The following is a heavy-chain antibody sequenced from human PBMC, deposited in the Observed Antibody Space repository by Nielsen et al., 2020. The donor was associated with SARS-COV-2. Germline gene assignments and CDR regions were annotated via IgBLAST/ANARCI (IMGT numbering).Heavy chain of an antibody. D-gene: IGHD1-1*01. CDR2: LSRSGATT. CDR3: TRSPLSVTGFFDN. J-gene: IGHJ4*02. Sequence: VLHPPGWGQAWVETLSRSGATTYYAESVRGRFTISRDNLRNTIFLEMTNVRAEDTAKYYCTRSPLSVTGFFDNWGPGTLVIAS. V-gene: IGHV3-23*01.